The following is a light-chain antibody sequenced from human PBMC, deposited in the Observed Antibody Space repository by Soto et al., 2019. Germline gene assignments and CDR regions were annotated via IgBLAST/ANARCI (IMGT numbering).Light chain of an antibody. CDR1: QSISSY. CDR2: GAS. J-gene: IGKJ4*01. CDR3: QQSHSNPPP. Sequence: DIQMTQSPSSLSASVGASVTITCRASQSISSYLNWYQQKQGKAPKLLIFGASSLQSGVPSRFSGRGSGTDFALTISSLQPEDFATYYCQQSHSNPPPVGGGTKVEIK. V-gene: IGKV1-39*01.